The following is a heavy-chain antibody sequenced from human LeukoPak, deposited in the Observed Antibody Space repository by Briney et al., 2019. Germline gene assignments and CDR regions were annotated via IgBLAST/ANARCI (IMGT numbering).Heavy chain of an antibody. CDR1: GYTFTSYD. CDR2: MNPNSGNT. D-gene: IGHD3-16*02. V-gene: IGHV1-8*01. CDR3: AGGLFMITFGGVIVSGNWFDP. Sequence: ASVKVSCKASGYTFTSYDINWVRQATGQGLEWMGWMNPNSGNTGYAQKFQGRVTMTRNTSISTAYMELSSLRSEDTAVYYCAGGLFMITFGGVIVSGNWFDPWGQGTLVTVSS. J-gene: IGHJ5*02.